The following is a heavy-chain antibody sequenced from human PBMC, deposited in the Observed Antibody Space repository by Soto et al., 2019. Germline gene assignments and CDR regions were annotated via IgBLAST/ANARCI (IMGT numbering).Heavy chain of an antibody. V-gene: IGHV4-34*01. CDR1: GGSFSGYY. Sequence: SETLSLTCAVYGGSFSGYYWSWIRQPPGKGLEWIGEINHSGSTNYNPSLKSRVTISVDTSENQFSLKLSSVTAADTAVYYCARGKVEWLRLSPYYFDYWGQGTLVTVSS. J-gene: IGHJ4*02. CDR3: ARGKVEWLRLSPYYFDY. D-gene: IGHD5-12*01. CDR2: INHSGST.